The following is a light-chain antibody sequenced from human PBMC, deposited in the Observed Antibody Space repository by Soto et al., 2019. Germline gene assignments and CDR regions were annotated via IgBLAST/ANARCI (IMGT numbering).Light chain of an antibody. CDR2: GAS. J-gene: IGKJ4*01. V-gene: IGKV3-15*01. CDR1: QSVSSN. Sequence: VVMTQSPVTLSVSPGERATLSCRASQSVSSNLAWYQQKPGQAPRLLIYGASTRATGIPARFSGSGSGTEFTLTISSLQSEDFAVYYCQQCNNWPLTFGGGTKVEIK. CDR3: QQCNNWPLT.